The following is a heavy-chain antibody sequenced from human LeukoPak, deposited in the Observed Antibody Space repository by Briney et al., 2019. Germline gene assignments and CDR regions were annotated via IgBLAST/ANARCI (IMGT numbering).Heavy chain of an antibody. J-gene: IGHJ4*02. CDR2: ICGSGDKT. Sequence: GGSLRLSCAASGFTFNRNAISWVRQAPGKGLEGVSPICGSGDKTFYADSVKGRFTISRDNSKNMVHLQMNSLTGEDTALYYCVRRGDASSGWGDHDFWGQGALVTVSS. CDR3: VRRGDASSGWGDHDF. D-gene: IGHD6-19*01. V-gene: IGHV3-23*01. CDR1: GFTFNRNA.